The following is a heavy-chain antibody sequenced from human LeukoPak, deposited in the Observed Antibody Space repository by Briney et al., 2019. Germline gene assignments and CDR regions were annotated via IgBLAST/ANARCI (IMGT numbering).Heavy chain of an antibody. Sequence: PGGSLRLSCAASGFTVSSNYMSWVRQAPGKGLEWVSVIYSGGSTYYADSVKGRFTISRDNSKNTLYLQMNSLRAEDTAVYYCARAGSSSCYYYYGMDVWGQGTTVTVSS. J-gene: IGHJ6*02. CDR2: IYSGGST. V-gene: IGHV3-66*01. D-gene: IGHD6-13*01. CDR1: GFTVSSNY. CDR3: ARAGSSSCYYYYGMDV.